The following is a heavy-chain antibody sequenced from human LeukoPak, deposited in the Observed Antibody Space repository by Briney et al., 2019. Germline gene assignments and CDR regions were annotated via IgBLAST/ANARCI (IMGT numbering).Heavy chain of an antibody. Sequence: SETLSLTCTVSGGSISSSSYYWDWIRQPPGKGLEWIGSIYYSGSTYYNPSLKSRVTISVDTSKNQFSLKLSSVTAADTAVYYCARRSVEHVRAFDIWGQGTMVTVSS. V-gene: IGHV4-39*01. J-gene: IGHJ3*02. CDR1: GGSISSSSYY. D-gene: IGHD6-19*01. CDR2: IYYSGST. CDR3: ARRSVEHVRAFDI.